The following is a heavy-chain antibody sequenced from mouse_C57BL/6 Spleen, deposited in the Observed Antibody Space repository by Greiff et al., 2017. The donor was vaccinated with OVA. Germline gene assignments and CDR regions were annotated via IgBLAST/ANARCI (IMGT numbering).Heavy chain of an antibody. J-gene: IGHJ4*01. Sequence: EVQGVESGGGLVQPKGSLKLSCAASGFSFNTYAMNWVRQAPGKGLEWVARIRSKSNNYATYYADSVKDRFTISRDDSESMLYLQMNNLKTEDTAMYYCVRQGILRDYAMDYWGQGTSVTVSS. V-gene: IGHV10-1*01. D-gene: IGHD1-1*01. CDR2: IRSKSNNYAT. CDR1: GFSFNTYA. CDR3: VRQGILRDYAMDY.